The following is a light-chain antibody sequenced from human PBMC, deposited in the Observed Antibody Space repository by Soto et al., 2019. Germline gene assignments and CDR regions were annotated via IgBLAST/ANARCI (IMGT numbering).Light chain of an antibody. CDR2: GVS. V-gene: IGKV3-20*01. CDR1: QSVSSGY. Sequence: EIVLTQSLGTLSLSPRERATLSCRASQSVSSGYLAWYQHKPGQAPRLLIYGVSSRAPGIPDRFSGSGSGTDFTLTISRLEPEDFAVYYCQQYAASPRTFGQGTQVEVK. CDR3: QQYAASPRT. J-gene: IGKJ1*01.